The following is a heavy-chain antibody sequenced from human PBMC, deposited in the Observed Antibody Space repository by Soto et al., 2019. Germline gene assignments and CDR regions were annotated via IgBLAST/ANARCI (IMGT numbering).Heavy chain of an antibody. CDR2: IWYDGSNK. CDR3: ARDRITMVRGVIHYYYGMDV. J-gene: IGHJ6*02. Sequence: GGSLRLSCAASGFTFSSYGMHWVRQAPGKGLEWVAVIWYDGSNKYYADSVKGRFTISRDNSKNTLYLQRNSLRAEETAVYYCARDRITMVRGVIHYYYGMDVWGQGTTVTVSS. V-gene: IGHV3-33*01. CDR1: GFTFSSYG. D-gene: IGHD3-10*01.